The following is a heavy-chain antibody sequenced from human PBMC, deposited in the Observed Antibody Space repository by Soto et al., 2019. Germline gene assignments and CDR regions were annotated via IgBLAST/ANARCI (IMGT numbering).Heavy chain of an antibody. D-gene: IGHD1-26*01. Sequence: GASVKVSCKASGGTFSSYATSWVRQAPGQGLEWMGGIIPIFGTANYAQKFQGRVTITADESTSTAYMELSSLRSEDTAVYYCARYESSGSYFTYWGQGTLVTVSS. CDR3: ARYESSGSYFTY. V-gene: IGHV1-69*13. CDR2: IIPIFGTA. J-gene: IGHJ4*02. CDR1: GGTFSSYA.